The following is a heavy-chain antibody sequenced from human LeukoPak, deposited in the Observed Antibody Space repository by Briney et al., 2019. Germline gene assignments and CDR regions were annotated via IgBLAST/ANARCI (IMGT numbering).Heavy chain of an antibody. CDR1: GGTFSSYA. Sequence: ASVKVSCKASGGTFSSYAISWVRQAPGQGLEWMGRIIPILGIANYAQKFQGRVTITADKSTSTAYMELCSLRSEDTAVYYCARDRDDYGDSYAFDIWGQGTMVTVSS. CDR3: ARDRDDYGDSYAFDI. J-gene: IGHJ3*02. CDR2: IIPILGIA. D-gene: IGHD4-17*01. V-gene: IGHV1-69*04.